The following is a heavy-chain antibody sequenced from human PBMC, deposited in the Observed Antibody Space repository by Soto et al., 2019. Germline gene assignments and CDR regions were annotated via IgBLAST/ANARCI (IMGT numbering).Heavy chain of an antibody. Sequence: SETLSLTCFVSGYSITAGGYYWSWIRHHPGKGLEWIGSFYSSGSIIYNPSLRSRVSISGDTSSNQFSMSLTSVTAADTARYYCARMYSSGSGWFHPWGQGTLVTVS. D-gene: IGHD6-19*01. J-gene: IGHJ5*02. V-gene: IGHV4-31*03. CDR3: ARMYSSGSGWFHP. CDR1: GYSITAGGYY. CDR2: FYSSGSI.